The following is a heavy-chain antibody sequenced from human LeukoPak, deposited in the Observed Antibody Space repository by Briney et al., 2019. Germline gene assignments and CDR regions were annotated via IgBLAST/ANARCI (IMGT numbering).Heavy chain of an antibody. CDR2: INPSGGST. J-gene: IGHJ4*02. CDR3: ARDHYDILTGYYTRFDY. D-gene: IGHD3-9*01. CDR1: GYTFTSYY. V-gene: IGHV1-46*01. Sequence: ASVKVSCKASGYTFTSYYMHWVRQAPGQGLEWMGIINPSGGSTSYAQKFQGRVTMTRDMSTSTAYMELSRLRSDDTAAYYCARDHYDILTGYYTRFDYWGQGTLVTVSS.